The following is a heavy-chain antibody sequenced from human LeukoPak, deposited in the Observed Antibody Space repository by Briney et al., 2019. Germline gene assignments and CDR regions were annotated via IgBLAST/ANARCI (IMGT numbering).Heavy chain of an antibody. CDR2: INTNTGNP. CDR1: GYTFTNYS. Sequence: ASVKVSCKASGYTFTNYSMNWVRQAPGQGLEWMGWINTNTGNPTYAQGFTGRFVFSLDTSVSTAYLHISSLKAEDTAVYYCARGTAEPDYWGQGNLVTVSS. J-gene: IGHJ4*02. CDR3: ARGTAEPDY. V-gene: IGHV7-4-1*02. D-gene: IGHD5-18*01.